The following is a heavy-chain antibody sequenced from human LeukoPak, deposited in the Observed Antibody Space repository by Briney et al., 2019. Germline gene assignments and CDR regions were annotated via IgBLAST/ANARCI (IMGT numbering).Heavy chain of an antibody. CDR3: ARDYSSSFEYFQH. J-gene: IGHJ1*01. CDR1: GFTFSSYA. V-gene: IGHV3-23*01. D-gene: IGHD6-13*01. CDR2: ISGSGGST. Sequence: GSLRLSCAASGFTFSSYAMSWVRQAPGKGLEWVSAISGSGGSTYYADSVKGRFTISRDNSKNTLYLQMNSLRAEDTAVYYCARDYSSSFEYFQHWGQGTLVTVSS.